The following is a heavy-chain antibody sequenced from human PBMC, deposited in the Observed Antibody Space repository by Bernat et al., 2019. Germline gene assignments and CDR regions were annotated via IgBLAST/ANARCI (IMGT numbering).Heavy chain of an antibody. CDR2: LNTGNGDT. J-gene: IGHJ4*02. CDR1: GYTFTKFA. V-gene: IGHV1-3*04. D-gene: IGHD2-15*01. CDR3: ARVRLQWCGGIPFDY. Sequence: QVQLVQSGAEVKKPGASVKVSCKASGYTFTKFAIHWVRQAPGQRLEWLGWLNTGNGDTKYSQRFQDRFKITRDTSADTSYMGVNSLRSEDTAVYYCARVRLQWCGGIPFDYWGQGSLVTVSS.